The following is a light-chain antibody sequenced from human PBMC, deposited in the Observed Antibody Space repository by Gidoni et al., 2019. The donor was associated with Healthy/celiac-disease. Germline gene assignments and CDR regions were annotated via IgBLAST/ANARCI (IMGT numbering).Light chain of an antibody. V-gene: IGKV1-33*01. CDR1: QDISNY. CDR3: QQYDNLPLP. J-gene: IGKJ4*01. CDR2: DAS. Sequence: DIQMTQSPSSLSAYVGDRVTITCQASQDISNYLNWYQQKPGKAPKLLIYDASNLETGVPSRFSGSGSGTDFTFTISSLQPEDIATYYCQQYDNLPLPFXGXTKVEIK.